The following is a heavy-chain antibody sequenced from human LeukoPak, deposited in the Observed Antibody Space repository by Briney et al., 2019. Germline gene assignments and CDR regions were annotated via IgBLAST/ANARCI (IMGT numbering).Heavy chain of an antibody. CDR2: ISGNGGVI. V-gene: IGHV3-11*04. CDR3: ASLSVLQGYCSGGSCYTRDDY. CDR1: GFTFSDNY. J-gene: IGHJ4*02. D-gene: IGHD2-15*01. Sequence: PGGSLRLSCAASGFTFSDNYMTWVRQAPGKGLEWLSYISGNGGVIQYADSVKGRFTISRDNAKNLLYLQMDSLRVEDTAIYYCASLSVLQGYCSGGSCYTRDDYWGQGTLVTVSS.